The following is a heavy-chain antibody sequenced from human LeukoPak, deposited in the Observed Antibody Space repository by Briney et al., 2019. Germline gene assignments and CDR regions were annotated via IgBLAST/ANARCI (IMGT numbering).Heavy chain of an antibody. CDR2: IYPGDSDT. V-gene: IGHV5-51*01. Sequence: GESLKISCKGSGYSFTSYWIGWVRQMPGKGLEWMGIIYPGDSDTRYSPSFQGQVTISADKSISTAYLQWSSLKASDTAMSYCAGGWEQWLVPAGYWGQGTLVTVSS. J-gene: IGHJ4*02. D-gene: IGHD6-19*01. CDR3: AGGWEQWLVPAGY. CDR1: GYSFTSYW.